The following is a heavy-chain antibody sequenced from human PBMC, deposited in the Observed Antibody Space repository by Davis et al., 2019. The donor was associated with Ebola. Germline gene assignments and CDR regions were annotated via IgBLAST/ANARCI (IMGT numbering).Heavy chain of an antibody. J-gene: IGHJ6*02. V-gene: IGHV1-69*06. Sequence: SVKVSCKAVGDTLTSYAMTWVRQAPGQGLEWMGRIIPIFATTNYAQKFQGRVTMTADRTTSTAYMELSSLRSEDTAVYYCARYIYYDILTGYPAAGMDVWGQGTTVTVSS. CDR2: IIPIFATT. D-gene: IGHD3-9*01. CDR3: ARYIYYDILTGYPAAGMDV. CDR1: GDTLTSYA.